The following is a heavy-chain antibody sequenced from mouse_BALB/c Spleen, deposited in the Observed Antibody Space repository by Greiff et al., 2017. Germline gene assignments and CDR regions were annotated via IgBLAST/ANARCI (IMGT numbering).Heavy chain of an antibody. D-gene: IGHD1-2*01. CDR3: ARYGWGTYAMDY. CDR2: ISNGGGST. J-gene: IGHJ4*01. V-gene: IGHV5-12-2*01. Sequence: EVKLVESGGGLVQPGGSLKLSCAASGFTFSSYTMSWVRQTPEKRLEWVAYISNGGGSTYYPDTVKGRFTISRDNAKNTLYLQMSSLKSEDTAMYYCARYGWGTYAMDYWGQGTSVTVSS. CDR1: GFTFSSYT.